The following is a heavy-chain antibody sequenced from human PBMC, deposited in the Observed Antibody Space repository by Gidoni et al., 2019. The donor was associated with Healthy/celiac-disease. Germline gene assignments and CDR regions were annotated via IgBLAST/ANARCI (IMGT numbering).Heavy chain of an antibody. CDR2: ISYDGSNK. CDR1: GFPFSSYA. D-gene: IGHD3-22*01. Sequence: QVQLVESGGGVVQPGRSLRLSCAASGFPFSSYAMHWVRQAPGKGLEWVAVISYDGSNKYYADSVKGRFTISRDNSKNTLYLQMNSLRAEDTAVYYCARDGPYDSSADYYMDVWGKGTTVTVSS. CDR3: ARDGPYDSSADYYMDV. V-gene: IGHV3-30-3*01. J-gene: IGHJ6*03.